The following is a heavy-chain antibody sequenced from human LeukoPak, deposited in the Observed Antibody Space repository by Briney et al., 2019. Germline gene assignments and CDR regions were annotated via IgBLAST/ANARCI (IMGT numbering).Heavy chain of an antibody. CDR3: AKLIERGYSYGSVDY. Sequence: GGSLRLSCAASGFTFSSYAMSWVRQAPGKGLEWVSAISGSGGSTYYADSVKGRFTISRDNSKNTLYLQMNSLRAEDTAVYYCAKLIERGYSYGSVDYWGQGTLVTVSS. CDR1: GFTFSSYA. D-gene: IGHD5-18*01. CDR2: ISGSGGST. V-gene: IGHV3-23*01. J-gene: IGHJ4*02.